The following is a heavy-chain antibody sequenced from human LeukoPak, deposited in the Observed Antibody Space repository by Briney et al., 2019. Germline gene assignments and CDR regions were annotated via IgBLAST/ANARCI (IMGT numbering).Heavy chain of an antibody. J-gene: IGHJ4*02. Sequence: PSETLSLTCTVSGGTINSGHYYWGWIRQPPGKGLEWLGHIYNSGSTTYNPSLKSRVTISVDTSKNQFSLKLYSVTAADTAVYYCARVLAGSPINFDSWGQGTLVTVSS. V-gene: IGHV4-30-4*01. D-gene: IGHD6-13*01. CDR2: IYNSGST. CDR3: ARVLAGSPINFDS. CDR1: GGTINSGHYY.